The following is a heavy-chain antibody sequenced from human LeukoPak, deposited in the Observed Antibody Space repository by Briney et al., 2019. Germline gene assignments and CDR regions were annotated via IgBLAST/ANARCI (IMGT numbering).Heavy chain of an antibody. CDR3: AKDRITGTPYYFDY. J-gene: IGHJ4*02. D-gene: IGHD1-20*01. Sequence: PGGSLRLSCAASGFTFSSYAMSWVRQAPGKGLEWVLGISASGGSSYCADSVKGRFTISRDNSKNTLYLQMDSLRAEDTAVYYCAKDRITGTPYYFDYWGQGTLVTVSS. CDR2: ISASGGSS. V-gene: IGHV3-23*01. CDR1: GFTFSSYA.